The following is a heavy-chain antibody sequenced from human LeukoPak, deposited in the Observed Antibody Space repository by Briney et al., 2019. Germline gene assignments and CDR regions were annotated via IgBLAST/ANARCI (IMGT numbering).Heavy chain of an antibody. Sequence: SETLSLTCTVSGGSISSSGYYWGWIRQPPGKGLEWIASIYYSGSTYYNPSLKSRVTISIDTSRRQFSLRVTSMTTPDTAVYYCARQVHSRGWMDQWGQGILVTVSS. J-gene: IGHJ4*02. CDR1: GGSISSSGYY. D-gene: IGHD2-2*01. CDR3: ARQVHSRGWMDQ. V-gene: IGHV4-39*01. CDR2: IYYSGST.